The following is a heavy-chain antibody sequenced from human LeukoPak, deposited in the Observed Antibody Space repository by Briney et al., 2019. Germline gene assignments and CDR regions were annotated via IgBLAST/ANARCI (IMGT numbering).Heavy chain of an antibody. CDR2: IYHSGST. D-gene: IGHD4-17*01. Sequence: SSEILSLTCAVSGGSISSGGYSWSWIRQPPGKGLEWIGYIYHSGSTYYNPSLKSRVTISVDRSKNQFSLKLSSVTAADTAVYYCARYGYYFDYWGQGTLVTVSS. V-gene: IGHV4-30-2*01. CDR3: ARYGYYFDY. J-gene: IGHJ4*02. CDR1: GGSISSGGYS.